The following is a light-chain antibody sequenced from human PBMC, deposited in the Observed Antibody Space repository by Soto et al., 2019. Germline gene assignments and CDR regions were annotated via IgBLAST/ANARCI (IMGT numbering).Light chain of an antibody. V-gene: IGLV2-8*01. Sequence: QSALTQPPSASGSRGQSVTISCTGTSVDINYVSWFQQHPGKAPKPIICEVTKRHSGVHDRFSGSKPGNTASLTVSGLQDDDEADYYCSSYAGRDIRVFGGGTKLTVL. CDR1: SVDINY. J-gene: IGLJ3*02. CDR2: EVT. CDR3: SSYAGRDIRV.